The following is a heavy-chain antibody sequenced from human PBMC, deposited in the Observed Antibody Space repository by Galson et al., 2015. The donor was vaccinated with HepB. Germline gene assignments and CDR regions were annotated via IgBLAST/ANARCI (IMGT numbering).Heavy chain of an antibody. CDR1: GFTFSSSA. D-gene: IGHD2/OR15-2a*01. CDR3: ARGGLAVLSSLRFDP. CDR2: ISSHGGST. V-gene: IGHV3-64*01. Sequence: SLRLSCAASGFTFSSSAMHWVRQALGKGLEYVSAISSHGGSTYYANSVKGRFTISRDNSKNTLYLQMGSLRAEDMAVYYCARGGLAVLSSLRFDPWGQGTLVTVSS. J-gene: IGHJ5*02.